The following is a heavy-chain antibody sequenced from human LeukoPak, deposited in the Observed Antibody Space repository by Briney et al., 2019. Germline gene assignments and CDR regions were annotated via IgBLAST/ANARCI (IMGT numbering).Heavy chain of an antibody. CDR2: IYSDGRT. CDR3: ASSSGDY. J-gene: IGHJ4*02. V-gene: IGHV3-66*01. Sequence: AGGSLRLSCAASGFTFSDYYMSWIRQAPGKGLEWVSLIYSDGRTYYADSVKGRCTISRDNSKNTLYLQMNSLRAEDTAVYYCASSSGDYWGQGTLVTVSS. CDR1: GFTFSDYY.